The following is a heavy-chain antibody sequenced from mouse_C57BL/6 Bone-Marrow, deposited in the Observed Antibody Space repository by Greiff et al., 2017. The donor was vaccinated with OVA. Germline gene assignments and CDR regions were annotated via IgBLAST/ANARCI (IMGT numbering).Heavy chain of an antibody. J-gene: IGHJ2*01. V-gene: IGHV5-17*01. D-gene: IGHD1-1*01. CDR2: ISSGSSTI. CDR3: ASGKDYGRQLGNY. CDR1: GFTFSDYG. Sequence: EVKLMESGGGLVKPGGSLKLSCAASGFTFSDYGMPWVRQAPEKGLEWVAYISSGSSTIYYADTVKGRFTISRDNAKNTLFLQMTSLRSEDTAMYYCASGKDYGRQLGNYWGQGTTLTVSS.